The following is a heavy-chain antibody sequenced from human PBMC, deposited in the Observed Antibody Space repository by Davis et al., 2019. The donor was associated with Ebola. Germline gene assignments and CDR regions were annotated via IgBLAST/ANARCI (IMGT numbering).Heavy chain of an antibody. Sequence: SETLSLTCTVSSGSISTYYWNWIRQPPGKGLEWIGYVDFSGFTNYNPSLRSRVTISVDTSNNKFSLKLNSVTAADTAVYYCASTIAVAWESYLDNWGQGTLVTVSS. CDR1: SGSISTYY. V-gene: IGHV4-59*01. D-gene: IGHD6-19*01. J-gene: IGHJ4*02. CDR2: VDFSGFT. CDR3: ASTIAVAWESYLDN.